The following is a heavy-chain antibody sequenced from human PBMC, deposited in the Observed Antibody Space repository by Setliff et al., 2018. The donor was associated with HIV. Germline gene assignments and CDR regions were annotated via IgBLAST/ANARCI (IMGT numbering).Heavy chain of an antibody. CDR2: INHNELT. CDR1: GYSISSSNW. CDR3: ARISNGFEPNAFDT. Sequence: SETLSLTCVVSGYSISSSNWWGWIRQPPGKGLEWIGYINHNELTYYKPSPKSRIIMSVDTSKKQLSLKLSSVTAVDTAVYFCARISNGFEPNAFDTWGLGTMVTVSS. V-gene: IGHV4-28*01. D-gene: IGHD3-22*01. J-gene: IGHJ3*02.